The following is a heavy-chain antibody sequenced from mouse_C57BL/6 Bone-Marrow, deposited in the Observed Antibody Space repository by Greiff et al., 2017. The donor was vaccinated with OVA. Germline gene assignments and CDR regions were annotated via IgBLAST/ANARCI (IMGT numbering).Heavy chain of an antibody. J-gene: IGHJ1*03. V-gene: IGHV2-2*01. Sequence: VKLVESGPGLVQPSQSLSITCTVSGFSLTSYGVHWVRQSPGKGLEWLGVIWSGGSTDYNAAFISRLSISKDNSKSQVFCKRNRLQADDTAIYYCARKGYYGSRSYWYFDVWGTGTTVTVSS. CDR1: GFSLTSYG. CDR2: IWSGGST. CDR3: ARKGYYGSRSYWYFDV. D-gene: IGHD1-1*01.